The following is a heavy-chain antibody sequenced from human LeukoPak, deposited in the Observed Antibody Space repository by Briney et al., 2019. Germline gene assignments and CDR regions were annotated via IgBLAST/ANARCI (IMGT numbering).Heavy chain of an antibody. D-gene: IGHD3-16*02. CDR1: GGSISSGDYY. Sequence: SQTLSLTCTVSGGSISSGDYYWSWIRQPPGKGLEWIGYIYYSGSTYYNPSLKSRVTISVDTSKNQFSLKLSSVTAADTAVYYCARGGALDYDYVWGSYRPGRAFDIWGQGTMVTVSS. V-gene: IGHV4-30-4*01. J-gene: IGHJ3*02. CDR3: ARGGALDYDYVWGSYRPGRAFDI. CDR2: IYYSGST.